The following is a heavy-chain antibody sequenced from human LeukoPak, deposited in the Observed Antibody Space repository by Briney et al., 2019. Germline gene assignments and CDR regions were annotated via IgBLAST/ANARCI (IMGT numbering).Heavy chain of an antibody. D-gene: IGHD3-22*01. CDR1: GYTFTSYA. V-gene: IGHV7-4-1*01. CDR2: INTNTGNP. CDR3: ARDGLRSIITMIVVPHLGYFDY. Sequence: GASVKVSCKASGYTFTSYAMNWVRQAPGQGLEWMGWINTNTGNPTYAQGFTGWFVFSLDTSVSTAYLQIGSLKAEDTAVYYCARDGLRSIITMIVVPHLGYFDYWGQGTLVTVSS. J-gene: IGHJ4*02.